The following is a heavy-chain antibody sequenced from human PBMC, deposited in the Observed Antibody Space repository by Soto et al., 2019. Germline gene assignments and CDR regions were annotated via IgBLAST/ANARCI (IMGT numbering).Heavy chain of an antibody. Sequence: GGSLRLSCDVSGLTFSSFDMHWVRQTPGAGLEWVGSISSNGYRRFYGDAVKGRFAISRDNSKNRMFLQMNSLRVDDTAVYFCANIESDTYPLYYECWGQGTQVTVSS. CDR3: ANIESDTYPLYYEC. CDR2: ISSNGYRR. D-gene: IGHD3-9*01. CDR1: GLTFSSFD. V-gene: IGHV3-30*13. J-gene: IGHJ4*02.